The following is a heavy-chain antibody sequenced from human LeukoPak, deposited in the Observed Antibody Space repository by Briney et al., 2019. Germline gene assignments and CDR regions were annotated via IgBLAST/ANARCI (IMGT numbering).Heavy chain of an antibody. CDR2: ISSSSSYI. J-gene: IGHJ4*02. CDR1: GFTFSSCS. D-gene: IGHD6-13*01. Sequence: GGSLRLSCAASGFTFSSCSMNWVRQAPGKGLEWVSSISSSSSYIYYADSVKGRFTISRDNAKNSLYLQMNSLRAEDTAVYYCARDREQQLVTGFDYWGQGTLVTVSS. V-gene: IGHV3-21*01. CDR3: ARDREQQLVTGFDY.